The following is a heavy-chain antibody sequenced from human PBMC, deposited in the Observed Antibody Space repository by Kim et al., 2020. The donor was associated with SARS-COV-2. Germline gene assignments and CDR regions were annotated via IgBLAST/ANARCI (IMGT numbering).Heavy chain of an antibody. CDR3: ATSYCAGDCPLDH. D-gene: IGHD2-21*02. CDR1: GYTFTTYA. J-gene: IGHJ4*02. CDR2: INAGNGNT. V-gene: IGHV1-3*01. Sequence: ASVKVSCKASGYTFTTYAMHWVRQAPGQRLEWMGWINAGNGNTKYSQKFQDRVTITRDTSASIAYMELRSLRSEDTAVYYCATSYCAGDCPLDHWGQGTLVTVSS.